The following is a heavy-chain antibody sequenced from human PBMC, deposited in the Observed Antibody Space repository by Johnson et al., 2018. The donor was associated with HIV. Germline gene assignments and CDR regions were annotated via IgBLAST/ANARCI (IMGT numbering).Heavy chain of an antibody. CDR1: GFTFGDYA. Sequence: VQLVESGGGLVQPGRSLRLSCTGSGFTFGDYAMSWFRQAPGKGLAWVGFIRSKAYGGTEEYAASLKDRFSISREDSKNIAYLQMNGLKNEDTAVYYCTRFRPGDGFDIWGQGTVVTVSS. CDR3: TRFRPGDGFDI. V-gene: IGHV3-49*03. CDR2: IRSKAYGGTE. J-gene: IGHJ3*02. D-gene: IGHD3-10*01.